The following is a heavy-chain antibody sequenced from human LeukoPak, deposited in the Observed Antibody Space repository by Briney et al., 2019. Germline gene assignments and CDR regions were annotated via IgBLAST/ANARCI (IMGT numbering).Heavy chain of an antibody. Sequence: ASVKVSCKASGGTFSSYAISWVRQATGQGLEWMGWISAYNGNTNYAQKLQGRVTMTTDTSTSTAYMELSRLRSDDTAVYYCARDTGYCSSTSCSMAFDYWGQGTLVTVSS. D-gene: IGHD2-2*01. CDR1: GGTFSSYA. CDR2: ISAYNGNT. CDR3: ARDTGYCSSTSCSMAFDY. J-gene: IGHJ4*02. V-gene: IGHV1-18*01.